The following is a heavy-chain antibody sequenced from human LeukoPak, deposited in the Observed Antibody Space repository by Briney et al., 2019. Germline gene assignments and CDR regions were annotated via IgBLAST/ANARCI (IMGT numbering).Heavy chain of an antibody. D-gene: IGHD6-13*01. J-gene: IGHJ4*02. Sequence: GRSLRLSCAASGFTFSSYAMHWVRQAPGMGLEWVAVISYDGSNKYYADSVKGRFTISRDNSKNTLYLQMNSLRAEDTAVYYCARDRVWGQQLVYWGQGTLVTVSS. CDR1: GFTFSSYA. CDR2: ISYDGSNK. CDR3: ARDRVWGQQLVY. V-gene: IGHV3-30*04.